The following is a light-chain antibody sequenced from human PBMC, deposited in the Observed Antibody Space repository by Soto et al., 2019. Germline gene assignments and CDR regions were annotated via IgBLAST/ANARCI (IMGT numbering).Light chain of an antibody. V-gene: IGKV3-11*01. J-gene: IGKJ2*01. CDR1: QSVSSY. CDR3: QQRSNRPPYT. CDR2: DAS. Sequence: EIVLTQSPATLSLSPGERATLSCRASQSVSSYLAWYKQKPGQAPRLLIYDASNRATGIPARFSGSGSGTDFTLTISSLEPEDFAVYYCQQRSNRPPYTFGQGTKLEIK.